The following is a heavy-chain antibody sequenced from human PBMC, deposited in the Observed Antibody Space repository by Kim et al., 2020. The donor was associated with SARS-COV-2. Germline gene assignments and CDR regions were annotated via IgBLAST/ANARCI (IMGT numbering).Heavy chain of an antibody. V-gene: IGHV1-3*01. J-gene: IGHJ4*02. CDR2: INAGNGNT. CDR3: ARSPDIVATISLDY. CDR1: GYTFTSYA. D-gene: IGHD5-12*01. Sequence: ASVKVSCKASGYTFTSYAMHWVRQAPGQRREWMGRINAGNGNTKDSQRFQGRVTITRDTSARTAYMELSSLRTEDTAVYYCARSPDIVATISLDYWGQGTLVTVSS.